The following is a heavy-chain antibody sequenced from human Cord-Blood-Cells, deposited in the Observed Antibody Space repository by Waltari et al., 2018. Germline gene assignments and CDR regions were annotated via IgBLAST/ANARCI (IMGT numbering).Heavy chain of an antibody. CDR2: INHSRST. CDR1: GGSFSGYY. J-gene: IGHJ4*02. Sequence: QVQLQQWGAGLLKPSETLSLTCAVYGGSFSGYYWSWIRQPPGKGLEWIGEINHSRSTNTNPDLRSRVTISVDTSKNQFSLKLSSVTAADTAVYYCARDPDCSGGSCYNYWGQGTLVTVSS. D-gene: IGHD2-15*01. V-gene: IGHV4-34*01. CDR3: ARDPDCSGGSCYNY.